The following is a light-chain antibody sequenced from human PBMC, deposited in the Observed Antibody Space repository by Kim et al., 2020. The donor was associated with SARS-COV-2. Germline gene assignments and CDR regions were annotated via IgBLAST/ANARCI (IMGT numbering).Light chain of an antibody. Sequence: SYELTQPPSVSVSPGQTASITCSGDKLGDKYACWYQQKPGQSPVLVIYQDSKRPSGIPERFSCSNSGNTATLTISGTQAMDEADYYCQAWDSSTHVVFGGGTKLTVL. J-gene: IGLJ2*01. CDR3: QAWDSSTHVV. V-gene: IGLV3-1*01. CDR1: KLGDKY. CDR2: QDS.